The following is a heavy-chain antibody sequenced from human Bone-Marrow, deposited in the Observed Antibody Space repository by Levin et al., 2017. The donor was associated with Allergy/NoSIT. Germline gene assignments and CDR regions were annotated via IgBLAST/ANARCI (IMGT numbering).Heavy chain of an antibody. CDR1: GFTFSSYG. CDR3: AKGFKVWGEAVMF. J-gene: IGHJ4*02. Sequence: LSLTCAASGFTFSSYGMHWVRQAPGKGLEWLAVISDDGNSEIYAESVKGRFTISRDNSKSTLDLQMNSLRPDDTAVYYCAKGFKVWGEAVMFWGQGTPVIVSS. D-gene: IGHD3-16*01. V-gene: IGHV3-30*18. CDR2: ISDDGNSE.